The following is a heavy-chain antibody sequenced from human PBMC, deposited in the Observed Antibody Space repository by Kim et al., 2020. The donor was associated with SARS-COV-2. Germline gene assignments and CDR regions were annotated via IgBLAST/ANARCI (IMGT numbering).Heavy chain of an antibody. D-gene: IGHD3-16*01. J-gene: IGHJ6*02. CDR3: ARSNYDYVWGSDYYYYGMDV. CDR1: GGSISSYY. Sequence: SETLSLTCTVSGGSISSYYWSWIRQPPGKGLEWIGYIYYSGSTNYNPSLKSRVTISVDTSKNQFSLKLSSVTAADTAVYYCARSNYDYVWGSDYYYYGMDVWGQGTTVTVSS. V-gene: IGHV4-59*01. CDR2: IYYSGST.